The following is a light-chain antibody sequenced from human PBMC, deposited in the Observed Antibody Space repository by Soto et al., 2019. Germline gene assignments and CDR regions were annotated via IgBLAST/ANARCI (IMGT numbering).Light chain of an antibody. CDR1: QSIRNY. V-gene: IGKV1-39*01. CDR3: QQSYSTPLT. J-gene: IGKJ4*01. Sequence: DIQMTQSPSSLSASVGDRVTITCRASQSIRNYLDWYQQKPGKAPKLLIYAAFSLESGVPSRFAGGQSGADFTLTISSLQPEDFATYYCQQSYSTPLTFGGGTKVEI. CDR2: AAF.